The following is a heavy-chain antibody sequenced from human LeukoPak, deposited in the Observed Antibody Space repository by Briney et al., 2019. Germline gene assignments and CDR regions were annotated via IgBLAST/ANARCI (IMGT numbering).Heavy chain of an antibody. CDR1: GGSFSGYY. V-gene: IGHV4-34*01. D-gene: IGHD6-19*01. CDR2: INHSGST. J-gene: IGHJ3*02. Sequence: SETLSLTCAVYGGSFSGYYWSWIRQPPGKGLEWIGEINHSGSTNYNPSLESRVTISVDTSKNQFSLKLSSVTAADTAVYYCARGRDSSGLDAFDIWGQGTMVTVSS. CDR3: ARGRDSSGLDAFDI.